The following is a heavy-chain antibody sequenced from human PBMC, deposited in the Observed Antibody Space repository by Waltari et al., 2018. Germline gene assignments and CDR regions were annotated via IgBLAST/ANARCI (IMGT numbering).Heavy chain of an antibody. J-gene: IGHJ6*03. CDR3: AHSADWNYDYMDV. Sequence: QVQLVESGGGVVQPGRSLRLSCAASGFTFSSYAIHWVRQAPGQGLEWMGGIIPIFGTANYAQKFQGRVTITADESTSTAYMELSSLRSEDTAVYYCAHSADWNYDYMDVWGKGTTVTISS. CDR1: GFTFSSYA. D-gene: IGHD1-1*01. V-gene: IGHV1-69*01. CDR2: IIPIFGTA.